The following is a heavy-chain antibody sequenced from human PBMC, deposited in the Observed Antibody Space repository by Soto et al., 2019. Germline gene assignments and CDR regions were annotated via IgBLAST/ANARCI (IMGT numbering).Heavy chain of an antibody. J-gene: IGHJ4*01. CDR1: GFTFSTYV. CDR2: IRSSGDYT. CDR3: AKNPSSGGSGPNYFDY. Sequence: EVQLLESGGGLVQPGGSLRLSCAASGFTFSTYVMSWVRQAPGKGLEWVSAIRSSGDYTYYVESVKGRFSISRDNSKNTLFLQMNFMRSEDMAVYYCAKNPSSGGSGPNYFDYWGQGTLVTVSS. V-gene: IGHV3-23*01. D-gene: IGHD6-19*01.